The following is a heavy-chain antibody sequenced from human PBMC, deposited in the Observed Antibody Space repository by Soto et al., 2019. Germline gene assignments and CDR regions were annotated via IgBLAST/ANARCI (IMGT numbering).Heavy chain of an antibody. J-gene: IGHJ4*02. D-gene: IGHD3-10*01. Sequence: VQLVESGGGLVKPGGSLRLSCAASGFSFGDSYMSWILQSAGKGLEWLSYISGGSSYTKYAESVKGRFTISRDNARRSLFLQVNGLRADDTAIYYCAKTRVADSGYYFDHWGQGTMVTVSS. CDR3: AKTRVADSGYYFDH. CDR2: ISGGSSYT. V-gene: IGHV3-11*05. CDR1: GFSFGDSY.